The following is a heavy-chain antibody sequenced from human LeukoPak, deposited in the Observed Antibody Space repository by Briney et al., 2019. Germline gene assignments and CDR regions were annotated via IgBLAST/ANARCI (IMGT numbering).Heavy chain of an antibody. CDR2: ISSNGRDT. D-gene: IGHD6-13*01. CDR1: EFTFGTYA. V-gene: IGHV3-64D*06. CDR3: ARLAAAGHSDY. J-gene: IGHJ4*02. Sequence: GGSLRLSCSASEFTFGTYAMLWVRQAPGKGLVYVSAISSNGRDTYYAASVRGRFFISRVNSNNTLYLQMTSLRPEDTAMYYCARLAAAGHSDYWGQGSLVAVSS.